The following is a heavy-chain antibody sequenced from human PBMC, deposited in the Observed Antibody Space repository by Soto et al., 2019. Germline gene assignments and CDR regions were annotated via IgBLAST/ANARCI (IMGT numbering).Heavy chain of an antibody. CDR3: ARGYGDYPDY. CDR1: GGSFSGYY. V-gene: IGHV4-34*01. Sequence: LSLTCAVYGGSFSGYYWSWIRQPPGKGLEWIGEINHSGSTNYNPSLKSRVTISVDTSKNQFSLKLSSVTAADTAVYHCARGYGDYPDYWGQGTLVTVSS. J-gene: IGHJ4*02. CDR2: INHSGST. D-gene: IGHD4-17*01.